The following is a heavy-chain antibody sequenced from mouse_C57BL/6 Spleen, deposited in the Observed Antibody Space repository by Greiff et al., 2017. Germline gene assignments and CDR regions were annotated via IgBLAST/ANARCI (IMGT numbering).Heavy chain of an antibody. CDR3: ARSEFGIYYYGSSLYYYAMED. CDR2: INPSNGGT. CDR1: GYTFTSYW. Sequence: QVQLQQPGTELVKPGASVKLSCKASGYTFTSYWMHWVKQRPGQGLEWIGNINPSNGGTNYNEKFKSKATLTVDKSSSTAYMQLSSLTSEDAAVYYCARSEFGIYYYGSSLYYYAMEDWGQGTSVTVSS. J-gene: IGHJ4*01. V-gene: IGHV1-53*01. D-gene: IGHD1-1*01.